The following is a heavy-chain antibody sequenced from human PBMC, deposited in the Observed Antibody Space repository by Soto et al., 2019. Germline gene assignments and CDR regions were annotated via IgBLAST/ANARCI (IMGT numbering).Heavy chain of an antibody. D-gene: IGHD3-22*01. CDR3: ARGGSGYTWFNEF. Sequence: QEQLVQSGAEVKKPGSSVKVSCKASGGLFSRYPISWVRQVPGQGLEWMGGIIAVFQTAYYTQRFQGRVTITADESTNTAYMELSSLRSEDTAIYYCARGGSGYTWFNEFWGQGTLVTVSS. CDR1: GGLFSRYP. J-gene: IGHJ4*02. V-gene: IGHV1-69*01. CDR2: IIAVFQTA.